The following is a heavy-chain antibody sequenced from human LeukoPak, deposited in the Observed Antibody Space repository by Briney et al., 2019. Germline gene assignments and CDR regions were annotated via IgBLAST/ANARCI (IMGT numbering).Heavy chain of an antibody. D-gene: IGHD2-15*01. CDR3: ARDVRTEHCSGGSCSNAFDI. CDR1: GFTFSSYG. J-gene: IGHJ3*02. V-gene: IGHV3-33*01. CDR2: IWYDGSNK. Sequence: GGSLRLSCAASGFTFSSYGMHWVRQAPGKGREWVAVIWYDGSNKYYADSVKGRFTISRDNSKNTLYLQMNSLRAEDTAVYYCARDVRTEHCSGGSCSNAFDIWGQGTMVTVSS.